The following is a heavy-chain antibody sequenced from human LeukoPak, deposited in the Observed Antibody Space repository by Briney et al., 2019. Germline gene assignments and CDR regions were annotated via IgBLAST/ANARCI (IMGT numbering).Heavy chain of an antibody. J-gene: IGHJ4*02. D-gene: IGHD4-17*01. CDR3: ARVSGYGDYALDY. CDR1: GYSITSSSW. CDR2: IYHSGTT. Sequence: SDTLSLTCAVSGYSITSSSWWGWIRQPPGKGLEWIGYIYHSGTTYYNPSLQSRVTMSVDTSKNQFSLKLSSVTAADTAVYYCARVSGYGDYALDYWGQGTLVTVSS. V-gene: IGHV4-28*03.